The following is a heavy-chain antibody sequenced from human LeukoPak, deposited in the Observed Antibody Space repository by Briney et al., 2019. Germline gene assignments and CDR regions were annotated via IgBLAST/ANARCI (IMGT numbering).Heavy chain of an antibody. CDR1: GFTFSSFN. Sequence: PGGSLRLSCAASGFTFSSFNMNWVRQTPGKGLEWVSSISSRQNDVQYADSLEGRLTISRDNAKNSLYLQMNTLRAEDTAVYFCAREVGSGWNYFDLWGQGTLVTVSS. CDR3: AREVGSGWNYFDL. D-gene: IGHD6-19*01. CDR2: ISSRQNDV. J-gene: IGHJ4*02. V-gene: IGHV3-21*01.